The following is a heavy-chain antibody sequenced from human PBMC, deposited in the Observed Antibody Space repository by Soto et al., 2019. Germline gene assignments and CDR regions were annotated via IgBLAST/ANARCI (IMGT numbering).Heavy chain of an antibody. CDR2: VSSLNGIT. J-gene: IGHJ4*02. CDR3: ARDGGGALEY. D-gene: IGHD3-16*01. Sequence: QGQLVQSGAEVKRPGASVKVSCKASGYTFSSYGISWVRQAPGQGLEWVGWVSSLNGITDCAQTFQGRVTMTSDISTNTAYLELKSLRSDDTAVYFCARDGGGALEYWGQGTLVAVSS. V-gene: IGHV1-18*01. CDR1: GYTFSSYG.